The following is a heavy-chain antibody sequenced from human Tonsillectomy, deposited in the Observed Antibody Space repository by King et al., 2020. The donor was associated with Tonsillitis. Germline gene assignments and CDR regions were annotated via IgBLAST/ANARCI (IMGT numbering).Heavy chain of an antibody. CDR2: IIPSFVTA. CDR3: ARNYYSNYDSYYFDY. D-gene: IGHD4-11*01. Sequence: QLVQSGAEVKKPGSSVKVSCKASGGTFSSYAIRWVRQAPGQGLEWMGGIIPSFVTANYAQKFQGRVTITADKSTSTAYMELSSLRSEDTAVYYCARNYYSNYDSYYFDYWGQGTLVTVSS. J-gene: IGHJ4*02. V-gene: IGHV1-69*06. CDR1: GGTFSSYA.